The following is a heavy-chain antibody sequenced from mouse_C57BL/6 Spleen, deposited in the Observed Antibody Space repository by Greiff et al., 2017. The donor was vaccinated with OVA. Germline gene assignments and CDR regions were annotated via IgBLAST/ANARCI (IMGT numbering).Heavy chain of an antibody. V-gene: IGHV1-61*01. CDR1: GYTFTSYW. J-gene: IGHJ3*01. D-gene: IGHD4-1*01. CDR3: ARGELGGGFAY. Sequence: QVQLQQSGAELVRPGSSVKLSCKASGYTFTSYWMDWVKQRPGQGLEWIGNIYPSDSETHYNQKFKDKATLTVDKSSSTAYMQLSSLTSEDSAVYYCARGELGGGFAYWGQGTLVTVSA. CDR2: IYPSDSET.